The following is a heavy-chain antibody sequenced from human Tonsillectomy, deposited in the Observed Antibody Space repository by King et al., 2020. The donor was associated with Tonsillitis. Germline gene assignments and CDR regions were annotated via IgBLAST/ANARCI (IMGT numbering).Heavy chain of an antibody. V-gene: IGHV1-2*02. CDR3: WTYYYDSSGYYFDY. CDR1: GYTFTGYY. D-gene: IGHD3-22*01. J-gene: IGHJ4*02. Sequence: QLVQSGAEVKKPGASVKVSCKASGYTFTGYYMHWVRQAPGQGLVWMGWINPNSGGTNYAQKFQGRVTMTRDTSISTAYMELSRPRSDDTAVYYCWTYYYDSSGYYFDYWGQGTLVTVSS. CDR2: INPNSGGT.